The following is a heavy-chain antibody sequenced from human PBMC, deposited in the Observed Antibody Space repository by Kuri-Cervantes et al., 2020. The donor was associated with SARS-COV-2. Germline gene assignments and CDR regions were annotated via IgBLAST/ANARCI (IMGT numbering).Heavy chain of an antibody. Sequence: WGSLSLSCAVSGFTFSSYAMSWVRQAPGKGLEWVSAISGSGGSTYYADSVKGRFTISRDNSKNTLYLQMNSLRAEDTAVYYCAKGGSILATINRWASSWGQGTLVTVSS. CDR2: ISGSGGST. J-gene: IGHJ5*02. CDR3: AKGGSILATINRWASS. D-gene: IGHD5-12*01. CDR1: GFTFSSYA. V-gene: IGHV3-23*01.